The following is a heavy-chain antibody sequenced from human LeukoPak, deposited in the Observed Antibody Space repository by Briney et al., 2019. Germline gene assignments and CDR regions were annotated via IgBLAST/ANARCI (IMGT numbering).Heavy chain of an antibody. CDR3: ARSVVGQLERLRWFDP. CDR1: GYTFTGYY. D-gene: IGHD1-1*01. Sequence: ASVKVSCKASGYTFTGYYMHWVRQAPGQGLEWMGWIHPNSGGTNYAQKFQGRVTMTRDTSISTAYMELSRLRSGDTAMYYCARSVVGQLERLRWFDPWGQGTLVTVSS. J-gene: IGHJ5*02. V-gene: IGHV1-2*02. CDR2: IHPNSGGT.